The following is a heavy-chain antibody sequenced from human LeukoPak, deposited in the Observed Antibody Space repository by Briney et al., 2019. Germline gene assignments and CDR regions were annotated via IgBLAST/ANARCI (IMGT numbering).Heavy chain of an antibody. D-gene: IGHD3-10*01. CDR3: ARGRIWFGELGRYYYMDV. V-gene: IGHV1-69*05. CDR1: GGTFSSYA. Sequence: SVKVSCKASGGTFSSYAISWVRQAPGQGLEWMGRIIPIFGTANYAQKFQGRVTITTDESTSTAYMELSSLRSEDTAVYYCARGRIWFGELGRYYYMDVWGKGTTVTVSS. CDR2: IIPIFGTA. J-gene: IGHJ6*03.